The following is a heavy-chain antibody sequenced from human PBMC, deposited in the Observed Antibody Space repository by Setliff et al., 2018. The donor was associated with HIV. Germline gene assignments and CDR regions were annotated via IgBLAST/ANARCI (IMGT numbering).Heavy chain of an antibody. D-gene: IGHD6-13*01. CDR3: ARVGHSSITHSYGMVV. J-gene: IGHJ6*02. V-gene: IGHV1-69*05. CDR1: GGTFSSYG. CDR2: IIPMFGTG. Sequence: ASVKVSCKTSGGTFSSYGISWVRQAPGQGLEWMGGIIPMFGTGFYAQKFQGRVTITTDESRSTAYMELSSLSSEDMAVFYCARVGHSSITHSYGMVVWGQGTTVTVSS.